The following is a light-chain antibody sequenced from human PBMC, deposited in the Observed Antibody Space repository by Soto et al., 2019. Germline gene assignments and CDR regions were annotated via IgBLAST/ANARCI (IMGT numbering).Light chain of an antibody. CDR2: GAS. CDR3: XXXXXSSYT. V-gene: IGKV3-20*01. CDR1: QSVSSSY. J-gene: IGKJ2*01. Sequence: EIVLTQSPGTLSLSPGERATLSCRASQSVSSSYLAWYQQKPGQAPRLLIYGASSRATGIPDRFSGSGSGTDFTLTISRLEPXDXXXXXXXXXXXSSYTFGQGTKLEIK.